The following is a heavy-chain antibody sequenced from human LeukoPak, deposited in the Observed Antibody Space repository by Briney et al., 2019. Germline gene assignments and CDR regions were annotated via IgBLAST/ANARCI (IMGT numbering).Heavy chain of an antibody. J-gene: IGHJ5*01. CDR1: GFTFSDYG. CDR2: IWYDGTNK. Sequence: PGRSLRLSCAASGFTFSDYGIHWVRQAPGKGLEWVAVIWYDGTNKYYGDSVKGRFTISRDNSKNTLYLQMNSLRAEDTAVYYRAKDRGSYSTTADSWGQGTLVTVSS. D-gene: IGHD1-26*01. CDR3: AKDRGSYSTTADS. V-gene: IGHV3-33*06.